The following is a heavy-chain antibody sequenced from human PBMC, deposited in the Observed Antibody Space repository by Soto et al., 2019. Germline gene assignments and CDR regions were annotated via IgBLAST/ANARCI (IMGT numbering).Heavy chain of an antibody. CDR3: ATDKVAGLFYYYYGMDV. V-gene: IGHV1-24*01. Sequence: ASVKVSCKVSGYTLTELSMHWVRQAPGKGPEWMGGFDPEDGETIYAQKFQGRVTMTEDTSTDTAYMVLSSLRSEDTAVYYCATDKVAGLFYYYYGMDVWGQGTTVTVSS. D-gene: IGHD6-19*01. CDR2: FDPEDGET. CDR1: GYTLTELS. J-gene: IGHJ6*02.